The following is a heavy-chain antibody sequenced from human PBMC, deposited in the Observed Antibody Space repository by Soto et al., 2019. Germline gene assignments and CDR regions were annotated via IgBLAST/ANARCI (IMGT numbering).Heavy chain of an antibody. Sequence: AASVKVSCKASGYLLTDYGIAWVRQAPGQGLEWMGWINVFNGDPRYAPNLQGRVTMTKDTSTNTASMELRSLRSDDTAVYFCVRVRRGQMDYWGQGSLVTVSS. CDR1: GYLLTDYG. D-gene: IGHD3-10*01. J-gene: IGHJ4*02. V-gene: IGHV1-18*01. CDR3: VRVRRGQMDY. CDR2: INVFNGDP.